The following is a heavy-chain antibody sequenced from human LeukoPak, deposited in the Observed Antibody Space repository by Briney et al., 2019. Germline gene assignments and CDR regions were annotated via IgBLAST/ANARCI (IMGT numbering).Heavy chain of an antibody. CDR3: ARLIAVAGTAPYYFDY. V-gene: IGHV4-39*01. Sequence: SETLSLTCTVSGGSSSSSSYYWGWIRQPPGKGLEWIGSIYYSGSTYYNPSLKSRVTISVDTSKNQFSLKLSSVTAADTAVYYCARLIAVAGTAPYYFDYWGQGTLVTVSS. J-gene: IGHJ4*02. D-gene: IGHD6-19*01. CDR2: IYYSGST. CDR1: GGSSSSSSYY.